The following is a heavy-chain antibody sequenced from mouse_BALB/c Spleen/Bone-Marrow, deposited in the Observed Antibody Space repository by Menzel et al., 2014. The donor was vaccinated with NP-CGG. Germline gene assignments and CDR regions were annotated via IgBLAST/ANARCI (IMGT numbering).Heavy chain of an antibody. V-gene: IGHV1-80*01. CDR1: GYTFSGYW. CDR2: IYPGDGDT. CDR3: ERWASADALDY. Sequence: QVQLKESGAELVRPGSSVKISCKASGYTFSGYWMNWVKQRPGQGLEWIGQIYPGDGDTNYNENFRGKATLTADKSSSTACMQLSRLTCEASAVYFCERWASADALDYWGQGTSVTVSS. J-gene: IGHJ4*01. D-gene: IGHD6-1*01.